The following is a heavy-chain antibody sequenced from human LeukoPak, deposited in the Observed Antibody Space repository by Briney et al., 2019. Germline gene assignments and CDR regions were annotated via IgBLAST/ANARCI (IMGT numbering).Heavy chain of an antibody. J-gene: IGHJ4*02. CDR1: GGSISSSSYY. CDR3: ARVNWNYLFDY. D-gene: IGHD1-7*01. Sequence: SETLSLTCTVSGGSISSSSYYWGWIRQPPGKGLEWIGSIYYSGSTYYNPSLKGRVTISVDTSKNQFSLKLSSVTAADTAVYYCARVNWNYLFDYWGQGTLVTVSS. CDR2: IYYSGST. V-gene: IGHV4-39*07.